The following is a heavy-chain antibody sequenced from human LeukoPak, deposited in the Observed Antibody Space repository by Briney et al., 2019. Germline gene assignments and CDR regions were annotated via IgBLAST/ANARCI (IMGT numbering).Heavy chain of an antibody. CDR2: ISSSGSPI. CDR3: AKDPYSSGHGGYFDY. J-gene: IGHJ4*02. Sequence: GGSLRLSCATSGFTFSDYYMSWIRQAPGKGLEWVSYISSSGSPIYYADSVKGRFTISRDNAKNSLYLQMNSLRAEDTALYYRAKDPYSSGHGGYFDYWGQGTLVTVSS. CDR1: GFTFSDYY. V-gene: IGHV3-11*01. D-gene: IGHD3-22*01.